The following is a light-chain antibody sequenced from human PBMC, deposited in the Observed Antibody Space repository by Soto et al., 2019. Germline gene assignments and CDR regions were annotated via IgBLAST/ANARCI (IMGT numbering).Light chain of an antibody. CDR2: DAS. CDR1: QDISNY. Sequence: DIQMTQSPSSLSASVGDRLTITCQASQDISNYLNWYQQKPGKAPKLLIYDASNLETGVPSRFSGSGSGTDFTFTISSLQPEDIATYYCQQYDNLPSFGQGTKVDIK. V-gene: IGKV1-33*01. J-gene: IGKJ1*01. CDR3: QQYDNLPS.